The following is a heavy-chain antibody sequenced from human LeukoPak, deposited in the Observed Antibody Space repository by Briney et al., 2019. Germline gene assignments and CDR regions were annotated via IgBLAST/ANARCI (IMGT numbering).Heavy chain of an antibody. Sequence: ASVRVSCKASGYTFAVYYIHWVRQAPAQGLEWMGWINLNSGGTDYAQRFQGRVTMTRDTSINIAYMDLNRLRSDDTAVYYCARLLYLVGGTYFGYWGQGTLVTVSS. CDR1: GYTFAVYY. D-gene: IGHD4-23*01. J-gene: IGHJ4*02. CDR2: INLNSGGT. CDR3: ARLLYLVGGTYFGY. V-gene: IGHV1-2*02.